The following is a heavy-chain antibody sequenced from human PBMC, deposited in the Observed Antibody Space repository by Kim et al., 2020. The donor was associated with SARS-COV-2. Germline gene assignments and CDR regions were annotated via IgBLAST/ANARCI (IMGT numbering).Heavy chain of an antibody. Sequence: SGSICYADTVQGRYTITRDNAKKSLDLQMISLRAEETALYYCATAAFDIWGQGTMVTVSS. CDR2: SGSI. V-gene: IGHV3-9*01. CDR3: ATAAFDI. J-gene: IGHJ3*02.